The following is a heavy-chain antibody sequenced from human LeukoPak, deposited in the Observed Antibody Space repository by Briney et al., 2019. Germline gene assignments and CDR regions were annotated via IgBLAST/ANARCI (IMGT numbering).Heavy chain of an antibody. V-gene: IGHV1-46*01. D-gene: IGHD3-22*01. CDR3: AREGTSMIVVVRGYYYYGMDV. CDR1: GYTFTSYH. CDR2: INPSGGST. Sequence: GASVKVSCKASGYTFTSYHMHWVRQAPGQGLEWMGIINPSGGSTSYAQKFQGRVTMTRDTSTSTVYMELSSLRSEDTAVYYCAREGTSMIVVVRGYYYYGMDVWGQGTTVTVPS. J-gene: IGHJ6*02.